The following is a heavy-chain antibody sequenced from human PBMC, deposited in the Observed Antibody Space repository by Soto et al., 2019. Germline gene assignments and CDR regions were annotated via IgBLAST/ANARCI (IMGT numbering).Heavy chain of an antibody. Sequence: EVQLLESGGDLVQPGGSLRLSCAASGFTFNSYAMSWVRLAPGKGLEWVSTISGRGDNTYYADSVKGRFTISRDDSKNSLYLQMNSLRVEDTAIYYCAKGTGGLEWFPRYCDYWGQGTLVTVSS. D-gene: IGHD3-3*01. J-gene: IGHJ4*02. V-gene: IGHV3-23*01. CDR3: AKGTGGLEWFPRYCDY. CDR2: ISGRGDNT. CDR1: GFTFNSYA.